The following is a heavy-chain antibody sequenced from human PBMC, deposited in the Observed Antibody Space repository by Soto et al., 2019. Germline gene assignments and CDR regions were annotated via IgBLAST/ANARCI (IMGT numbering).Heavy chain of an antibody. Sequence: SETLSLTCTVSGGSISSYYWSWVRQPPGKGLEWIGYIYYSGSTNYNPSLKSRVTISVDTSKNQFSLKLSSVTAADTAVYYCSRPAVGTTGDYWGLGTLVTVSS. V-gene: IGHV4-59*01. CDR1: GGSISSYY. J-gene: IGHJ4*02. CDR2: IYYSGST. D-gene: IGHD1-26*01. CDR3: SRPAVGTTGDY.